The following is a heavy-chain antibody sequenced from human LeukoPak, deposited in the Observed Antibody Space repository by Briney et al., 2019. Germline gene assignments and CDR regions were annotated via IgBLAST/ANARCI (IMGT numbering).Heavy chain of an antibody. J-gene: IGHJ6*03. Sequence: GGSLRLSCAASGFTFDDYAMHWVRQAPGKGLEWVSGISWNSGSIGYADSVKGRFTISRDNAKNSLYLQMNSLRAEDTAVYHCARVIAARPARRTYYYMDVWGKGTTVTVSS. V-gene: IGHV3-9*01. CDR3: ARVIAARPARRTYYYMDV. CDR1: GFTFDDYA. D-gene: IGHD6-6*01. CDR2: ISWNSGSI.